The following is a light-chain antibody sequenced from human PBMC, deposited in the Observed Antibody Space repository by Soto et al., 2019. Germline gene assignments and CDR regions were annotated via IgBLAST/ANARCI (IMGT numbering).Light chain of an antibody. CDR1: SSNIGSNY. CDR2: NNN. CDR3: AAWDDSLSGL. J-gene: IGLJ2*01. V-gene: IGLV1-47*02. Sequence: QSVLTQPPSASGTPGQRVTISCSGSSSNIGSNYVYWYQQLPGTAPRLLIYNNNQRPSGVPDRFSGSKSGTSASLAISGLRSEDEADYYCAAWDDSLSGLFGGGTKVTVL.